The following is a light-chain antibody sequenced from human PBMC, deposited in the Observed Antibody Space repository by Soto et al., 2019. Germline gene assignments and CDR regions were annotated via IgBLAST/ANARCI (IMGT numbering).Light chain of an antibody. J-gene: IGKJ2*01. CDR2: GAS. V-gene: IGKV3-20*01. Sequence: EIVLTQSPGPLSLSPGERATLSCRASQSVSSSYLAWYQQKPGQAPRLLIYGASSRATGIPDRFSGSGSGTDFTLTISRLEPEDLAVYYCQQYGSSPPYTCGQGTKLEIK. CDR1: QSVSSSY. CDR3: QQYGSSPPYT.